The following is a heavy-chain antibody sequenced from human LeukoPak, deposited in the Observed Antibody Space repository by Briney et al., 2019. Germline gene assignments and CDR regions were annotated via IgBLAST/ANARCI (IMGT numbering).Heavy chain of an antibody. CDR2: INSDGSST. D-gene: IGHD6-13*01. J-gene: IGHJ4*02. CDR1: GFTFSSYW. V-gene: IGHV3-74*01. Sequence: PAGSLRLSCAASGFTFSSYWMHWGRHPPGTGLVWVSRINSDGSSTSYADSAKGRSTTSRDNAKNTLYLQMNSLRAAATAVYYSSRDPSSSCDYWGQGTLVTVSS. CDR3: SRDPSSSCDY.